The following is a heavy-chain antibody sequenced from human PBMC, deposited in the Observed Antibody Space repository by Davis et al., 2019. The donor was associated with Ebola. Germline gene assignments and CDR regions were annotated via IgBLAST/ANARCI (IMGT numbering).Heavy chain of an antibody. V-gene: IGHV3-30*18. CDR1: GFTFSSYG. J-gene: IGHJ4*02. D-gene: IGHD6-6*01. CDR3: AKGGRKQLAFDY. Sequence: GGSLRLSCAASGFTFSSYGMHWVRQAPGKGLEWVAVISYDGSNKYYADSVKGRFTISRDNSKNTLYLQMNSLRAEDTAVYYCAKGGRKQLAFDYWGQGTLVTVSS. CDR2: ISYDGSNK.